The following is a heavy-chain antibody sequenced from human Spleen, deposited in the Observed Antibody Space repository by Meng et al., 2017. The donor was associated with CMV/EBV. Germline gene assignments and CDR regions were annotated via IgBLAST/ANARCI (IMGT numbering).Heavy chain of an antibody. CDR3: TRSSSSSWYYYYGMGV. CDR1: GYTFSDYY. Sequence: ASVKVSCKASGYTFSDYYMHWVRQAPGQGLEWMGWMNPNSGAAKYAQKFQGRVTMTRDTSISSVYMELSRLRSDDTAVYYCTRSSSSSWYYYYGMGVWGQGTMVTVSS. J-gene: IGHJ6*02. V-gene: IGHV1-2*02. D-gene: IGHD6-6*01. CDR2: MNPNSGAA.